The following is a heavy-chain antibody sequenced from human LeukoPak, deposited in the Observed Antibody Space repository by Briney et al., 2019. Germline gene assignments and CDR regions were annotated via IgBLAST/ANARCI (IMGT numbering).Heavy chain of an antibody. CDR2: ISAYNGNT. V-gene: IGHV1-18*01. Sequence: ASVKVSCKASGYTFTSYGISWVRQAPGQGLEWMGWISAYNGNTNYAQKIQGRVTMTTDTSTSTAYMELRSLRSDDTAVYYCARVLTGYGSWFDPWGQGTLVAVSS. CDR1: GYTFTSYG. D-gene: IGHD3-9*01. CDR3: ARVLTGYGSWFDP. J-gene: IGHJ5*02.